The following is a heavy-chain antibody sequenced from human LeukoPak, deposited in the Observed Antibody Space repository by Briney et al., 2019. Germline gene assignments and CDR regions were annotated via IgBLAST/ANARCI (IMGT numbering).Heavy chain of an antibody. V-gene: IGHV4-31*03. J-gene: IGHJ6*02. Sequence: TLSLTCTVSGGSISSGGYYWNWIRQHPGKGLEWIGYIYDSGSTYYNPSLKSRVTISVDTSKNQFSLKLSSVTAADTAVYYCVRADHYYYYGMDVWGQGTTVTVSS. CDR2: IYDSGST. CDR3: VRADHYYYYGMDV. CDR1: GGSISSGGYY.